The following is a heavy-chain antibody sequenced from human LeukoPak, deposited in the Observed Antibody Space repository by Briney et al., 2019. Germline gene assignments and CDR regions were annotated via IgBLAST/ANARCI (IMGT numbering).Heavy chain of an antibody. D-gene: IGHD6-19*01. V-gene: IGHV3-23*01. CDR2: IRGSGGNK. J-gene: IGHJ5*02. CDR3: AQDRSEQWINWFDP. CDR1: EFTFSSYA. Sequence: GGPMRLSSAASEFTFSSYAMSGLHRAPGKGLERVSAIRGSGGNKYYADSVKGRFTVSRDNSKNTLYLPMNRLRVEDTAVYYCAQDRSEQWINWFDPWGQGTLVTVSS.